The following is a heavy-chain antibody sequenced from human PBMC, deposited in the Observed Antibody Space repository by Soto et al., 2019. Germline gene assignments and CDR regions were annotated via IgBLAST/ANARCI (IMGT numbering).Heavy chain of an antibody. V-gene: IGHV4-59*01. CDR2: IYYSGST. D-gene: IGHD3-22*01. Sequence: SETLSLTCTVSGGSISSYYLSWIRQPPGKGLEWIGYIYYSGSTNYNPSLKSRVTISVDTSKNQFSLKLSSVTAADTAVYYCARTYYYDSSGYYPYYYYGMDVWGQGTTVTVSS. J-gene: IGHJ6*02. CDR1: GGSISSYY. CDR3: ARTYYYDSSGYYPYYYYGMDV.